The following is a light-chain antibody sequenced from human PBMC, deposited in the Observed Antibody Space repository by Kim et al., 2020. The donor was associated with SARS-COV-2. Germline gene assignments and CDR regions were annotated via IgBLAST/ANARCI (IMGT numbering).Light chain of an antibody. J-gene: IGKJ4*01. CDR3: QRRSDWPLP. Sequence: LPPGERAPLSCRARQSVGTYLAWYQQKPGQAPRLLIYDASNRAIGIPARFSGSGSGMDFTLTISSLKPKDFAVYYCQRRSDWPLPFGGGTKVDIK. V-gene: IGKV3-11*01. CDR2: DAS. CDR1: QSVGTY.